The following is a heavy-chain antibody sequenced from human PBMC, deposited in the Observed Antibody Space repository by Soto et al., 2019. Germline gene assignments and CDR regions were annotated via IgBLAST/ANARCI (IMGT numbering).Heavy chain of an antibody. CDR1: GFTFDDYA. CDR3: AKDISDKQQLIPYYFDY. V-gene: IGHV3-9*01. J-gene: IGHJ4*02. D-gene: IGHD6-13*01. Sequence: EVQLVESGGGLVQPGRSLRLSCAASGFTFDDYAMHWVRQAPGKGLEWVSGISWNSGSIGYADSVKGRFTISRDNAKNSLYLQMHSLRAEDTALYYCAKDISDKQQLIPYYFDYWGQGTLVTVSS. CDR2: ISWNSGSI.